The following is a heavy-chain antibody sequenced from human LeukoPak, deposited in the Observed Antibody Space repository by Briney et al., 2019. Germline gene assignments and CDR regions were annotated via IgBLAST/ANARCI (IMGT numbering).Heavy chain of an antibody. V-gene: IGHV3-23*01. Sequence: GGSLRLSCAASGFTFSSYAMSWVRQAPGKGLEWVSAISGSGGSTYYADSVKGRFTISRDNSKNTLYLQMNSLRAEDTAVYYCANPPLYSSGWYMAYFDYWGQGTLVTVSS. CDR3: ANPPLYSSGWYMAYFDY. J-gene: IGHJ4*02. D-gene: IGHD6-19*01. CDR2: ISGSGGST. CDR1: GFTFSSYA.